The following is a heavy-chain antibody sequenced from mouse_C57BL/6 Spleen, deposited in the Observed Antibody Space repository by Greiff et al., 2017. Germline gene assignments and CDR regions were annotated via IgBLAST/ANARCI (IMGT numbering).Heavy chain of an antibody. CDR2: ISDGGSYT. J-gene: IGHJ2*01. CDR3: ARAGDSSGYFDD. Sequence: EVKLVESGGGLVKPGGSLKLSCAASGFTFSSYAMSWVRQTPEKRLEWVGTISDGGSYTYYPDNVKGRFTISRDNAKNNLYLQMSHLKSEDTAMFDCARAGDSSGYFDDWGQGTTLTVSS. V-gene: IGHV5-4*03. CDR1: GFTFSSYA. D-gene: IGHD3-2*02.